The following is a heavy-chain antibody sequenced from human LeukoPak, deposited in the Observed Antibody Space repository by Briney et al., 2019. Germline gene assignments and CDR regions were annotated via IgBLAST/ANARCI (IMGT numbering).Heavy chain of an antibody. CDR3: ARIRSLRSLEWFILDY. CDR1: GYTFTSYY. V-gene: IGHV1-46*03. Sequence: GASVKVSCKASGYTFTSYYMHWVRQAPGQGLEWMGIINPSGGSTSYAQKFQGRVTMTRDTSTSTVYMELSSLRSEDTAVYYCARIRSLRSLEWFILDYWGQGTLVTVSS. J-gene: IGHJ4*02. CDR2: INPSGGST. D-gene: IGHD3-3*01.